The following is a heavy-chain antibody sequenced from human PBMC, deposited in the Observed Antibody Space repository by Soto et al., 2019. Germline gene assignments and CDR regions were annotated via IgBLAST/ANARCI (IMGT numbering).Heavy chain of an antibody. V-gene: IGHV1-69*13. CDR3: ARGSCTNGVCYRLNWFDP. Sequence: SVKVSCKASGGTFSSYAISWVRQAPGQGLEWMGGIIPIFGTANYAQKFQGRVTITADESTSTAYMELSSLRSEDTAVYYCARGSCTNGVCYRLNWFDPWGQGTLVTVSS. J-gene: IGHJ5*02. CDR2: IIPIFGTA. D-gene: IGHD2-8*01. CDR1: GGTFSSYA.